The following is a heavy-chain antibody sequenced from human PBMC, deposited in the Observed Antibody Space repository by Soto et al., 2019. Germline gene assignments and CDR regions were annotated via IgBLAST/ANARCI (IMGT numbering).Heavy chain of an antibody. D-gene: IGHD6-19*01. J-gene: IGHJ4*02. CDR2: ISGSGGST. CDR1: GFTFSSYA. Sequence: EVQLLESGGGLVQPGGSLRLSCAASGFTFSSYAMSWVRQAPGKGLEWVSAISGSGGSTYYADSVKGRFTISRDNSKNTLYLQMNSMRAEDTAVYYCAKGGGGEWLVDYWGQGTLVTVSS. V-gene: IGHV3-23*01. CDR3: AKGGGGEWLVDY.